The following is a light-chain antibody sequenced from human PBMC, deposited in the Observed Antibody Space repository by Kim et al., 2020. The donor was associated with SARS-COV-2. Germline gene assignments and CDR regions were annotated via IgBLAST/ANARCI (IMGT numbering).Light chain of an antibody. V-gene: IGKV3-20*01. CDR1: RSGSSSY. CDR2: DAS. CDR3: QQYGSSPQT. Sequence: APGERAALSSSAGRSGSSSYLAWYQQKPGQAPRLLIYDASSRTTGIPDRFSGSGSGTDFTLTISRLEPEDFAVYYCQQYGSSPQTFGQGTKVDIK. J-gene: IGKJ1*01.